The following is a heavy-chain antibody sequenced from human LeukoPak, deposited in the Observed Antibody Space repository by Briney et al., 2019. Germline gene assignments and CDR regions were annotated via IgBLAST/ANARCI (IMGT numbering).Heavy chain of an antibody. Sequence: LPGGSLRLSCAASGFTFSRYAMSWVRQGPGEGLEWVCGISSSGESPYYADSVEGRFTISRDNSKNMLYLEINSLRAEDTALYYCAKKSRDGYNPFDYLGQGTLVTVSS. J-gene: IGHJ4*02. CDR3: AKKSRDGYNPFDY. V-gene: IGHV3-23*01. CDR2: ISSSGESP. CDR1: GFTFSRYA. D-gene: IGHD5-24*01.